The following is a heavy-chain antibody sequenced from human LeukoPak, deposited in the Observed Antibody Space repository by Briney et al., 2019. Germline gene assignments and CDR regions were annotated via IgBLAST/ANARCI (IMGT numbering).Heavy chain of an antibody. CDR1: GYTFTGYY. V-gene: IGHV1-2*02. CDR2: IDPNSGGT. Sequence: ASVKVSCKASGYTFTGYYMHWVRQAPGQGLEWMGWIDPNSGGTNYAQQFQGRVTMTRETSISTAYMELSRLRSDDTAVYYCARDGPSTVISDYWGQGTLVTVSS. D-gene: IGHD4-17*01. J-gene: IGHJ4*02. CDR3: ARDGPSTVISDY.